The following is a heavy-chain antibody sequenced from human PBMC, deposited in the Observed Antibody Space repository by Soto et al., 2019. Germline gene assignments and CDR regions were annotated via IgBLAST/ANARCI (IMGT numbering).Heavy chain of an antibody. D-gene: IGHD6-13*01. CDR3: ARDSRGRTDGNLNFDY. CDR1: GFTFSSYS. V-gene: IGHV3-48*02. CDR2: ISSSSSTI. Sequence: EVQLVESGGGLVQPGGSLRLSCAASGFTFSSYSMNWVRQAPGKGLEWVSYISSSSSTIYYADSVKGRFTISRDNAKNSLYLQMNSLRDEDTAVYYCARDSRGRTDGNLNFDYWGQGTLVTVSS. J-gene: IGHJ4*02.